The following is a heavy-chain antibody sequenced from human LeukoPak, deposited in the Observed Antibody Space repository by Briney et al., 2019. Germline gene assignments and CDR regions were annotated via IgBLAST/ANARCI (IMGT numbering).Heavy chain of an antibody. Sequence: SETLSLTCTVSGGSISSSSYYWGWIRQPPGKGLEWIGSIYYSGSTYYNPSLKSRVTISRDTSKNILYLQMNSLRVEDTAVYYCARGGHCSGSSCSPIGAFDIWGQGTLVTVSS. D-gene: IGHD2-15*01. V-gene: IGHV4-39*07. J-gene: IGHJ3*02. CDR2: IYYSGST. CDR3: ARGGHCSGSSCSPIGAFDI. CDR1: GGSISSSSYY.